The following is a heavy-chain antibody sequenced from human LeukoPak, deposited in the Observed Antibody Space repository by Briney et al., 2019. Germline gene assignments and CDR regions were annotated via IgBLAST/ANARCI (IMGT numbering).Heavy chain of an antibody. CDR1: GYTFTGSY. CDR2: INPSGGST. Sequence: ASVKVSCKASGYTFTGSYMHWVRQAPGQGLEWMGLINPSGGSTSYAQKFQGRVTMTRDMSTSTVYMELSSLRSEDTAVYYCARDTPIVGATTVFDYWGQGTLVTVSS. V-gene: IGHV1-46*01. D-gene: IGHD1-26*01. J-gene: IGHJ4*02. CDR3: ARDTPIVGATTVFDY.